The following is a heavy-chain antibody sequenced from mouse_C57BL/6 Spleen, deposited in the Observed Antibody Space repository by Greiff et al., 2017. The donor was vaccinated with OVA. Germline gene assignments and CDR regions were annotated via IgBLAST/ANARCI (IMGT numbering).Heavy chain of an antibody. J-gene: IGHJ4*01. CDR3: ARSTYYSNLYAMDY. Sequence: QVQLQQSGAELVRPGTSVKVSCKASGYAFTNYLIEWVKQRPGQGLEWIGVINPGSGGTNYNEKFKGKATLTADKSSSTAYMQLSSLTSEDSAVYYCARSTYYSNLYAMDYWGQGTSVTVS. D-gene: IGHD2-5*01. CDR1: GYAFTNYL. V-gene: IGHV1-54*01. CDR2: INPGSGGT.